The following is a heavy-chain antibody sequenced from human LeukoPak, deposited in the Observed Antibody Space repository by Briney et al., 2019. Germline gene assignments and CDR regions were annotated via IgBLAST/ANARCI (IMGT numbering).Heavy chain of an antibody. CDR3: ARGYSSGWYFDY. D-gene: IGHD6-19*01. V-gene: IGHV3-33*01. Sequence: GGSLRLSCAASGFTFSSYGMHWVRQAPGKGLEWVAVIWYDGSNKYYADSVKGRFTISRDNSKNTLYLQMNSLRAEDTVVYYCARGYSSGWYFDYWGQGTLVTVSS. J-gene: IGHJ4*02. CDR1: GFTFSSYG. CDR2: IWYDGSNK.